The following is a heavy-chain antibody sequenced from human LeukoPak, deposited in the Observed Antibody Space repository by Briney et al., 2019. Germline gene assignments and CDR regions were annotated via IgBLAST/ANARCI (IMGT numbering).Heavy chain of an antibody. J-gene: IGHJ4*02. Sequence: GGSLRLSCAASGFTFSSYSMNWVRQAPGKGLEWVSYISSSSSTIYYADSVKGRFSISRDNSKNTVYVQMNSLRAEDTAVYYCAKDHDNGGYYQEDYWGQGTLVTVSS. CDR1: GFTFSSYS. CDR2: ISSSSSTI. V-gene: IGHV3-48*01. CDR3: AKDHDNGGYYQEDY. D-gene: IGHD3-22*01.